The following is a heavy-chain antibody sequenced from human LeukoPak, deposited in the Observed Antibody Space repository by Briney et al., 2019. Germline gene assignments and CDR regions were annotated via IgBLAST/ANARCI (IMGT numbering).Heavy chain of an antibody. D-gene: IGHD4-17*01. CDR2: ISGSGGST. CDR3: AKDPVVDYGDFYPNWFDP. J-gene: IGHJ5*02. CDR1: GFTFSSYA. V-gene: IGHV3-23*01. Sequence: PGGSLRLSCAASGFTFSSYAMSWVRQAPGKGLEWVSAISGSGGSTYYADSVKGRFTISRDNSKNTLYLQMNSLRAEDTAVYYCAKDPVVDYGDFYPNWFDPWGQGTLVTVSS.